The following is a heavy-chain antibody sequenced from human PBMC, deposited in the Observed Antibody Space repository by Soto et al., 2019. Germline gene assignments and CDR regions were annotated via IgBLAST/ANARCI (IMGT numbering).Heavy chain of an antibody. J-gene: IGHJ6*02. V-gene: IGHV1-69*13. D-gene: IGHD3-10*01. CDR1: GGTFSSYA. CDR3: ARSKYYYGSGSFYYYYGMDV. CDR2: IIPIFGTA. Sequence: SVKVSCKASGGTFSSYAISWVRQAPGQGLEWMGGIIPIFGTANYAQKFQGRVTITADESTSTAYMELSSLRSEDTAVYYCARSKYYYGSGSFYYYYGMDVWGQGTTVTVSS.